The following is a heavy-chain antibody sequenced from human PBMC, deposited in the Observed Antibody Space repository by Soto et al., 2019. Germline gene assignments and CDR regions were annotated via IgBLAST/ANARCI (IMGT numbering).Heavy chain of an antibody. V-gene: IGHV4-59*01. J-gene: IGHJ6*02. CDR3: ARDRSTADTDYYYGMDV. D-gene: IGHD3-9*01. Sequence: KPSETLSLTCTVSGGSISSYYWSWIRQPPGKGLEWIGYIYYSGSTNYNPSLKSRVTISVDTPKNQFSLKLSSVTAADTAVYYCARDRSTADTDYYYGMDVWGQGTTVTVSS. CDR2: IYYSGST. CDR1: GGSISSYY.